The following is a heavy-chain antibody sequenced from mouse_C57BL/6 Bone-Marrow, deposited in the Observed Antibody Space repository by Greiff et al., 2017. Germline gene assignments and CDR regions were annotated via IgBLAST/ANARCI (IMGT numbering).Heavy chain of an antibody. J-gene: IGHJ3*01. Sequence: QVQLQQSGAELVRPGASVKLSCKASGYTFTDYYINWVKQRPGQGLEWIARIYPGSGNTYYNEKFKGKATLTAEKSSSTAYMQLSSLTSEDSAVYFCARSRAWFADWGQGTLVTVSA. V-gene: IGHV1-76*01. CDR1: GYTFTDYY. CDR3: ARSRAWFAD. CDR2: IYPGSGNT.